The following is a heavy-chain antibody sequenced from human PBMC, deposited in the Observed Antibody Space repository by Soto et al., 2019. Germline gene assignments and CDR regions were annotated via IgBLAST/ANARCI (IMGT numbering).Heavy chain of an antibody. V-gene: IGHV4-34*01. Sequence: SETLSLTCAVYGGSFSGYYWSWIRQPPGKGLEWIGEINHSGSTNYNPSLKSRVTISVDTSKNQFSLKLSSVTAADTAVYYCARALGRQHYYDSSGSPFDYWGQGTLVTVSS. CDR3: ARALGRQHYYDSSGSPFDY. D-gene: IGHD3-22*01. CDR1: GGSFSGYY. J-gene: IGHJ4*02. CDR2: INHSGST.